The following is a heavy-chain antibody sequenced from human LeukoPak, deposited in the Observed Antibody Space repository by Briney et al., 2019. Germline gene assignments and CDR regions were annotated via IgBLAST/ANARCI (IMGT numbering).Heavy chain of an antibody. CDR1: GYTFTSYD. D-gene: IGHD6-19*01. CDR3: ARVRDSSGWYAPNWFDP. CDR2: IIPIFGTA. J-gene: IGHJ5*02. Sequence: ASVKVSCKASGYTFTSYDINWVRQATGQGLEWMGGIIPIFGTANYAQKFQGRVTITADESTSTAYMELSSLRSEDTAVYYCARVRDSSGWYAPNWFDPWGQGTLVTVSS. V-gene: IGHV1-69*13.